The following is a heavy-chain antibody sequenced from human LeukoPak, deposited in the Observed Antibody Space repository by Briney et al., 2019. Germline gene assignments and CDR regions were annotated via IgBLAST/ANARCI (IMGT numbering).Heavy chain of an antibody. CDR2: INQDGGER. D-gene: IGHD6-13*01. Sequence: GGSLRLSCAASGFTFSSYWMSWVRQAPGKGLEWVANINQDGGERHYVDSVKGRFTITRDNAKDSLYLQMNSLRVEDTAVYYCAREGGSSLYGFDPWGQGTLVTVSS. V-gene: IGHV3-7*01. CDR3: AREGGSSLYGFDP. J-gene: IGHJ5*02. CDR1: GFTFSSYW.